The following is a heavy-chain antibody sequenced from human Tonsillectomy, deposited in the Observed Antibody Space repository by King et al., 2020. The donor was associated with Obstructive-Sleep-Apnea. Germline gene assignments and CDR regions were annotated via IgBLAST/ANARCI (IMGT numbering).Heavy chain of an antibody. CDR3: TTAYPYFDWLLFQTDY. CDR1: GFTFRNAW. V-gene: IGHV3-15*01. J-gene: IGHJ4*02. Sequence: VQLVESGGGFVKPGGALRLSCAASGFTFRNAWVSGVRQAPGERLEWVGGIQKKNYGGTTDYAAPLKGRDTISRDDSKNTLYLQMNSLKTEDTAVYYCTTAYPYFDWLLFQTDYWGQGTLVTVSS. D-gene: IGHD3-9*01. CDR2: IQKKNYGGTT.